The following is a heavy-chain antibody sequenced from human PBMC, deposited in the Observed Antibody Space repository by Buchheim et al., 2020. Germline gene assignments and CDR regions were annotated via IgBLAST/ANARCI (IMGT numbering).Heavy chain of an antibody. D-gene: IGHD3-10*01. CDR1: GFTFSSYG. J-gene: IGHJ6*02. Sequence: QVQLVESGGGVLQPGRSLRLSCAASGFTFSSYGMHWVRQAPGKGLEWVAVISYDGSNKYYADSVKGRFTISRDNSKNTLYLQMNSLRAEDTAVYYCAKDSGASSPLFYYYYGMDVWGQGTT. CDR3: AKDSGASSPLFYYYYGMDV. CDR2: ISYDGSNK. V-gene: IGHV3-30*18.